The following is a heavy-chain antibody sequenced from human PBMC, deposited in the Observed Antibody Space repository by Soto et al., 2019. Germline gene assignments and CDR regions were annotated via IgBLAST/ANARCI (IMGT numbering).Heavy chain of an antibody. CDR2: INSDGSST. CDR3: ARDGLSMTTVTIFDY. J-gene: IGHJ4*02. CDR1: GFTFSSYW. V-gene: IGHV3-74*01. D-gene: IGHD4-17*01. Sequence: GGSLRLSCAASGFTFSSYWMHWVRQAPGKGLVWVSRINSDGSSTSYAESVKGRFTISRDNAKNTLYLQMNSLRAEDTAVYYCARDGLSMTTVTIFDYWGQGTLVTVSS.